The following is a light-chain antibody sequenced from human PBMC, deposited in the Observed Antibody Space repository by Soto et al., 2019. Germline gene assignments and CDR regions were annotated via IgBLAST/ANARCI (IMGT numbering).Light chain of an antibody. CDR3: GAWDDTLNVLV. Sequence: QSVLTQPPSVSGTPGQTVTISCSGSSSNIGSKSVQWYQQLPETAPKLLIYSNNQRPSGVPDRFSGPKSGPSASLAISGLQSEDEAHYYCGAWDDTLNVLVFGGGTKLTVL. V-gene: IGLV1-44*01. CDR1: SSNIGSKS. CDR2: SNN. J-gene: IGLJ2*01.